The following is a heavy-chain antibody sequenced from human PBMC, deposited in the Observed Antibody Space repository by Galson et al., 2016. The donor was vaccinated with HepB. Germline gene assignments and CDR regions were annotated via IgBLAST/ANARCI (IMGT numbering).Heavy chain of an antibody. CDR1: GGSIRRYY. V-gene: IGHV4-59*01. J-gene: IGHJ4*02. CDR3: ARWAYCGGNCYPNYFDS. CDR2: IHYTGRS. D-gene: IGHD2-21*02. Sequence: QVQLQESGPGLVKPSETLSLTCTVPGGSIRRYYWSWIRQPPGKRPEWVGYIHYTGRSPTKPPLKSRVTFSVDTSKNQVSLKLSSVTAADTALYYCARWAYCGGNCYPNYFDSWGQGTLVTVSS.